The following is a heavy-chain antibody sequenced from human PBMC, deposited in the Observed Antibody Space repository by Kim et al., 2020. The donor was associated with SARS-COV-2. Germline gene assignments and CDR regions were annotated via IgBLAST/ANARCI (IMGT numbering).Heavy chain of an antibody. D-gene: IGHD1-26*01. CDR2: ISYDGSNK. Sequence: GGSLRLSCAASGFTFSSYAMHWVRQAPGKGLEWVAVISYDGSNKYYADSVKGRFTISRDTSKNTLYLQMHSLRAEDTAVYYCARSHSGSYWSYFDYWGQG. CDR1: GFTFSSYA. J-gene: IGHJ4*02. V-gene: IGHV3-30*04. CDR3: ARSHSGSYWSYFDY.